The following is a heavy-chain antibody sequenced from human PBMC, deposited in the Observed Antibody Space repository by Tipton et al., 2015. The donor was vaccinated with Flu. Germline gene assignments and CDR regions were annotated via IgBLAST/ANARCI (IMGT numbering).Heavy chain of an antibody. D-gene: IGHD1-1*01. J-gene: IGHJ6*02. Sequence: TLSLTCTVSGDSISTTIYYWGWVRQPPGKGLEWMGSTYYSGTPYYNPPLKSRVSISVDSSKNEFSLTLASLTAADTAVYYCARDLWNDRRAYYYYGVDVWGQGTTVTVSS. CDR2: TYYSGTP. V-gene: IGHV4-39*07. CDR1: GDSISTTIYY. CDR3: ARDLWNDRRAYYYYGVDV.